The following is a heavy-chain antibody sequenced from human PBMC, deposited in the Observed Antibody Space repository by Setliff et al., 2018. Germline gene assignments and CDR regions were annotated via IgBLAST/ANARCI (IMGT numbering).Heavy chain of an antibody. D-gene: IGHD3-22*01. CDR3: ARGPRFDYESPTYRRRFDP. Sequence: PSETLSLTCAVYGGSFSGYYWNWIRQAPGKGLEWIGEINHRGTTSYTPSLKGRVTISVDTSKNLFSLKLGSVTAADTAVYFCARGPRFDYESPTYRRRFDPWGQGTAVTSPQ. CDR1: GGSFSGYY. CDR2: INHRGTT. J-gene: IGHJ5*02. V-gene: IGHV4-34*01.